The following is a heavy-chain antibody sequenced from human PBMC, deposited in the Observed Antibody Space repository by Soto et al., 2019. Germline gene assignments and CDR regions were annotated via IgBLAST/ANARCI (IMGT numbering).Heavy chain of an antibody. Sequence: EVQLVETGGGVVQRGGSLTLSCNAPGFSVSSTYMSWVRQAPGRGLEWVAVIESGGSAHYADSVKGRFTISRDDPKNIIYLQMHTLRAEDTAVYYCTKDLGPLRLLNYYFYGLDVWGQGTSVTVSS. V-gene: IGHV3-53*02. D-gene: IGHD2-15*01. CDR3: TKDLGPLRLLNYYFYGLDV. CDR2: IESGGSA. CDR1: GFSVSSTY. J-gene: IGHJ6*02.